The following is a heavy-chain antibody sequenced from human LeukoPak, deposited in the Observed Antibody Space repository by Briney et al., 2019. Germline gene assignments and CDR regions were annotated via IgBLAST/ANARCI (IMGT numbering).Heavy chain of an antibody. V-gene: IGHV3-53*01. Sequence: GGSLRLSCAASGFTFSDYYMNWIRQAPGKGLEWVSVFYVGGATYYADSVKGRFTTSRDNSENTLYLQMKSLRAEDTAVYYCARGDGYNFFDYWGQGTLVTVSS. CDR1: GFTFSDYY. D-gene: IGHD5-24*01. J-gene: IGHJ4*02. CDR2: FYVGGAT. CDR3: ARGDGYNFFDY.